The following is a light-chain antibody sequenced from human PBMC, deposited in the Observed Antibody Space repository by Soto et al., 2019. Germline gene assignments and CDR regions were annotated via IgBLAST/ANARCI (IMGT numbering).Light chain of an antibody. CDR1: QSVGSSY. V-gene: IGKV3-20*01. Sequence: EIVLTQSPGTLSLSPGERATLSCRASQSVGSSYLAWYQQKPGQAPRLLIYGASSRATGIPDRFRGSGSGTDFTLTISRLEPEDFAVYYCQQYGSSPQAFGHGTKVEIK. J-gene: IGKJ1*01. CDR3: QQYGSSPQA. CDR2: GAS.